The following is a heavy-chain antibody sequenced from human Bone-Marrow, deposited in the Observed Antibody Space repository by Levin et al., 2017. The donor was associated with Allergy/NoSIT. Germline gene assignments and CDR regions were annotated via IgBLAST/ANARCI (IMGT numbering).Heavy chain of an antibody. CDR2: LTPTSRGPAA. CDR1: GFIFTDAW. Sequence: GGSLRLSCSASGFIFTDAWMNWARQVPGKGLEWVARLTPTSRGPAATYAAPIQGRFIVSRDDSKNMLFLQMDNLKVEDTGVYYCATDISGWSSYFDYWGQGALVTVSS. V-gene: IGHV3-15*05. J-gene: IGHJ4*02. CDR3: ATDISGWSSYFDY. D-gene: IGHD6-19*01.